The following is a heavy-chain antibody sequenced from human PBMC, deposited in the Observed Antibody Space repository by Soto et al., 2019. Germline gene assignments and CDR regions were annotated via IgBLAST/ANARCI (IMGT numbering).Heavy chain of an antibody. V-gene: IGHV3-21*06. Sequence: EVQLVESGGGLVKPAGSLSLSCAASGFTFSSYSMNWVRQAPGKGLVWVSSISSSSSYIYYADSVKGRFTISRDNGKNALYLQMNSLRTEDTAVYCCVGEIMKLRCFGYWGQGTLVTVSS. CDR2: ISSSSSYI. CDR1: GFTFSSYS. D-gene: IGHD3-10*01. J-gene: IGHJ4*02. CDR3: VGEIMKLRCFGY.